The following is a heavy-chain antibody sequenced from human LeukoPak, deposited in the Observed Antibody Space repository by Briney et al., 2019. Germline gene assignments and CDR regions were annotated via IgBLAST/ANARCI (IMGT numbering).Heavy chain of an antibody. D-gene: IGHD6-6*01. Sequence: ASVKVSCKASGYTFTGYYMHWVRQAPGQGLEWMGWINPNSGGTNYAQKFQGWVTMTRVTSISTAYMELSRLRSDDTAVYYCARGNSSSSRWAIDYWGQGTLVTVSS. V-gene: IGHV1-2*04. CDR1: GYTFTGYY. CDR2: INPNSGGT. CDR3: ARGNSSSSRWAIDY. J-gene: IGHJ4*02.